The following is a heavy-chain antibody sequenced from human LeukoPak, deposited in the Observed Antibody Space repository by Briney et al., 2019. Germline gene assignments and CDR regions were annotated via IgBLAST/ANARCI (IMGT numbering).Heavy chain of an antibody. D-gene: IGHD2-2*02. V-gene: IGHV4-59*12. CDR2: ISYSGST. CDR3: ARVGWRYLPYYFDY. Sequence: SETLSLTCIVSGGSISGYYWSWIRQPPGKGLEWMGYISYSGSTNYNPSLKSRLTISVDTTKNQLSLKVSSVTAADTAVYYCARVGWRYLPYYFDYWGQGTLVTVSS. CDR1: GGSISGYY. J-gene: IGHJ4*02.